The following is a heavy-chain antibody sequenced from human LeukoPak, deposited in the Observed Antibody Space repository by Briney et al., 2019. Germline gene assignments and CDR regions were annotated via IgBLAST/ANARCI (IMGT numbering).Heavy chain of an antibody. V-gene: IGHV3-30*18. D-gene: IGHD1-1*01. Sequence: PGRSLRLSCAASRFTFSACGMHWVRQAPGKGLEWVAAISFDGSHKYYADSVKGRFTTSRDNSMNTLYLQMNSLRAEDTAVYYCAKGTAVDRQYFENWGQGTLVTVSS. CDR2: ISFDGSHK. CDR1: RFTFSACG. CDR3: AKGTAVDRQYFEN. J-gene: IGHJ4*02.